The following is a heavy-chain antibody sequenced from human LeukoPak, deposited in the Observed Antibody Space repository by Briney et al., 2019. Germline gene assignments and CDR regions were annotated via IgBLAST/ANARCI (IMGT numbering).Heavy chain of an antibody. CDR2: IKSKTDGGTT. V-gene: IGHV3-15*01. D-gene: IGHD3-22*01. CDR3: TTGWISSGYYQPNDY. Sequence: GGSLRLSCAASGFTFSNAWMSWVRQAPGKGLGWVGRIKSKTDGGTTDYAAPVKGRFTISRDDSKNTLYLQMNSLKTEDTAVYYCTTGWISSGYYQPNDYWGQGTLVTVSS. CDR1: GFTFSNAW. J-gene: IGHJ4*02.